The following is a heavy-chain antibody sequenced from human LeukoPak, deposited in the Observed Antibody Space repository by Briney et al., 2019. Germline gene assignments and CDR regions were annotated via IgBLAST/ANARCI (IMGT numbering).Heavy chain of an antibody. CDR3: ARDPQSDY. CDR1: GFTFSSYS. V-gene: IGHV3-48*04. J-gene: IGHJ4*02. CDR2: ISSSSSTI. Sequence: GGSLRLSCAASGFTFSSYSMNWVRQAPGKGLEWVSYISSSSSTIYYADSVKGRFTISRDNAKNSLYLQMNGLRAEDTAVYYCARDPQSDYWGQGTLVTVSS.